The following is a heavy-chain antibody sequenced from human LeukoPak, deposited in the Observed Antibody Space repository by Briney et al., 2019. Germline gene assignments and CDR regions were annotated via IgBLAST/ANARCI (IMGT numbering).Heavy chain of an antibody. J-gene: IGHJ5*02. V-gene: IGHV3-23*01. D-gene: IGHD2-2*01. Sequence: GGSLRLSCAASGFTFSSYAMSWVRQAPGKGLEWVSAISGSGGSTYYADSVKGRFTISRDNSKNTLYLQMNSLRAEDTAVYYCATLLGYCSSTSCYGNWFDPWGQGTLVTVSS. CDR1: GFTFSSYA. CDR3: ATLLGYCSSTSCYGNWFDP. CDR2: ISGSGGST.